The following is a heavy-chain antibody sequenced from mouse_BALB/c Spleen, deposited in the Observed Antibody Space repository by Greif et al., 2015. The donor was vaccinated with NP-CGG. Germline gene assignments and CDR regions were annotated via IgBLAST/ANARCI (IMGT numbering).Heavy chain of an antibody. J-gene: IGHJ3*01. Sequence: EVKLMESGAELVKPGASVKLSCTASGFNIRDTYMHWVKQRPEQGLEWIGRIDPANGYTKYDPKFQGKATITADTSSNTACLHLSSLTSEDTAVYYCARSGGWLLPFAYWGQGTLATVSA. D-gene: IGHD2-3*01. CDR3: ARSGGWLLPFAY. CDR1: GFNIRDTY. CDR2: IDPANGYT. V-gene: IGHV14-3*02.